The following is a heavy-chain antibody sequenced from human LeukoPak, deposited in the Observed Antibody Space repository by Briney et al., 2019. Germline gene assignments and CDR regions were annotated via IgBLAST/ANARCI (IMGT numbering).Heavy chain of an antibody. J-gene: IGHJ4*02. V-gene: IGHV3-30*18. D-gene: IGHD6-19*01. Sequence: GGSLRLSCAASGFTFSSYGMHRVRQAPGKGLEWVAVISYDGSNKYYAGSVKGRFTISRGNSKNTLYLQMNSLRAEDTAVYYCAKDGGWSFDYWGQGTLVTVSS. CDR2: ISYDGSNK. CDR1: GFTFSSYG. CDR3: AKDGGWSFDY.